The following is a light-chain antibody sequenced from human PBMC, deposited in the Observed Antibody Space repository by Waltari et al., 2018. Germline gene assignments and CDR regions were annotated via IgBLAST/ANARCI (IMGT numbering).Light chain of an antibody. V-gene: IGLV2-14*03. CDR2: DVS. J-gene: IGLJ2*01. Sequence: QSALTQPASVSGSPGQSITISCTGSSSDFGGYNYVSWYQQHPGKAPKLMIYDVSNRPSGVANLFSCSKAGNTASLTISGLQAEDEADYYCSSYTSSSTLVFGGGTKLTVL. CDR3: SSYTSSSTLV. CDR1: SSDFGGYNY.